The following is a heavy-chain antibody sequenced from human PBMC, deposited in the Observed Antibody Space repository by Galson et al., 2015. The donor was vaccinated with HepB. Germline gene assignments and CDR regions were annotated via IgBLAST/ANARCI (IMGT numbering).Heavy chain of an antibody. V-gene: IGHV3-73*01. CDR1: GFNFISHN. CDR3: STQDCSGASCNYPF. J-gene: IGHJ1*01. CDR2: IGRKANKYAT. Sequence: SLRLSCAASGFNFISHNMNWVRQAPGKGLEWVGRIGRKANKYATAYAASVQGRFTISRDDSKNTAYLQMDSLKSEDTAVYYCSTQDCSGASCNYPFWGQGAQVTVSS. D-gene: IGHD2-15*01.